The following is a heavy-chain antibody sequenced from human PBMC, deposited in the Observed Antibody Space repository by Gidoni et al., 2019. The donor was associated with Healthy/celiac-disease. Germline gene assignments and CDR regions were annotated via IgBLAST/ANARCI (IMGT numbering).Heavy chain of an antibody. D-gene: IGHD2-2*02. J-gene: IGHJ6*02. CDR1: GFTFSSYA. CDR2: ISGSGGST. Sequence: EVQLLESGGGLVQPGGSLRLSCAASGFTFSSYAMSWVRQAPGKGLEGVSAISGSGGSTYYADSVKGRFTISRDNSKNTLYLQMNSLRAEDTAVYYCAKEGVGYCSSTSCYTGEYYYYGMDVWGQGTTVTVSS. V-gene: IGHV3-23*01. CDR3: AKEGVGYCSSTSCYTGEYYYYGMDV.